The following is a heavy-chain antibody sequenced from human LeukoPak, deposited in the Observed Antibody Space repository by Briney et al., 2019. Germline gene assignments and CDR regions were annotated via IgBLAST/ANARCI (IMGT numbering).Heavy chain of an antibody. CDR2: ISYDGSNK. V-gene: IGHV3-30-3*01. CDR3: AREDGIFGAMDY. Sequence: AGGSLRLSCAASGFTFSSYAMHWVRQAPGKGLEWVAVISYDGSNKYYADSVKGRFTISRDNSKNTLYLQMNSLRAEDTAVYYCAREDGIFGAMDYWGQGTLVTVSS. D-gene: IGHD3-3*01. CDR1: GFTFSSYA. J-gene: IGHJ4*02.